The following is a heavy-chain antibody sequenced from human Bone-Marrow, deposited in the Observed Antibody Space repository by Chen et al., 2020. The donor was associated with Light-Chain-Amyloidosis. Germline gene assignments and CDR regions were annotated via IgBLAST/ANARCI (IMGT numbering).Heavy chain of an antibody. D-gene: IGHD5-12*01. Sequence: EVQLEQSGPEVKKPGESLKISRKGSGDTFPTYWIGWVRQMPGKGLEWMGVIYPDDSDARYSPSFEGQVTISADKSITTAYLQWRSLKAADTAMYYCARRRDGYNFDYWGQGTLVTVSS. CDR1: GDTFPTYW. CDR3: ARRRDGYNFDY. CDR2: IYPDDSDA. V-gene: IGHV5-51*01. J-gene: IGHJ4*02.